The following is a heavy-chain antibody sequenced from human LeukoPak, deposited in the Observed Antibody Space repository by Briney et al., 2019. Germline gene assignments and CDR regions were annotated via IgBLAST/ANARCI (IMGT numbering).Heavy chain of an antibody. CDR3: ASMAALGYYYYYMDV. CDR1: GFTVSSNY. Sequence: PGGSLRLSCAASGFTVSSNYMSWVRRAPGKGLEWVSVIYSGGSTYYADSVKGRFTISRDNSKNTLYLQMNSLRAEDTAVYYCASMAALGYYYYYMDVWGKGTTVTVSS. D-gene: IGHD6-13*01. CDR2: IYSGGST. V-gene: IGHV3-53*01. J-gene: IGHJ6*03.